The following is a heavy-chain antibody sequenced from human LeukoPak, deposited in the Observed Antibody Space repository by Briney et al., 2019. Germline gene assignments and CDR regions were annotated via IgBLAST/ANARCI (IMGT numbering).Heavy chain of an antibody. CDR2: INPNSGGT. Sequence: GASVKVSCKASGYTFTGYYMHWVRQAPGQGLEWMGWINPNSGGTNYAQKFQGRVTMTRDTSISTAYMELSRLRSDDTAVYYCARSPSPYYDFWSGYYVGGAFDIWGQGTMATVSS. V-gene: IGHV1-2*02. D-gene: IGHD3-3*01. CDR1: GYTFTGYY. CDR3: ARSPSPYYDFWSGYYVGGAFDI. J-gene: IGHJ3*02.